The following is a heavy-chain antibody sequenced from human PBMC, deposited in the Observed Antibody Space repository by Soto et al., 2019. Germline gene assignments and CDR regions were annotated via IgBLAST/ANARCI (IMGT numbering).Heavy chain of an antibody. J-gene: IGHJ3*02. Sequence: QVQLVQSGAEVKKPGSSVNVSCKASGLTFSSYAISWVRQAPGQGLEWMGGIIPIFGTANYAQKFQGTVTITADESTSTAYMELSSLRTEDKAVYYCARHGDMAAFDIWGQGTMVTVSS. D-gene: IGHD7-27*01. CDR3: ARHGDMAAFDI. V-gene: IGHV1-69*01. CDR2: IIPIFGTA. CDR1: GLTFSSYA.